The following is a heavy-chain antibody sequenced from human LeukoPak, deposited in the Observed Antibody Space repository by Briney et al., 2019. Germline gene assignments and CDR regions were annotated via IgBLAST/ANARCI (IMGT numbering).Heavy chain of an antibody. Sequence: ASVKVSCKASGYTFTSYYMHWVRQAPGQGLGWMGIITPSGGSTSYAQKFQGRVTMTRDTSTSTVYMELSSLRSEDTGVYYCARDLSLLNYYDSSGFDYWGQGTLVTVSS. J-gene: IGHJ4*02. CDR3: ARDLSLLNYYDSSGFDY. V-gene: IGHV1-46*01. D-gene: IGHD3-22*01. CDR2: ITPSGGST. CDR1: GYTFTSYY.